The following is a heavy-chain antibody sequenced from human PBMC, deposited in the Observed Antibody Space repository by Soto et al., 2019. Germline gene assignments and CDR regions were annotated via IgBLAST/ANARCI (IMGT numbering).Heavy chain of an antibody. D-gene: IGHD3-10*01. J-gene: IGHJ4*02. CDR1: GGSISSGGYS. CDR2: IYHSGST. CDR3: ARAGITMVRGVIIS. Sequence: PSETLSLTCAVSGGSISSGGYSWSWIRQPPGKGLEWIGYIYHSGSTYYNPSLKSRVTISVDTSKNQFSLKLSSVTAADTAVYYCARAGITMVRGVIISWGQGTLVTVSS. V-gene: IGHV4-30-2*01.